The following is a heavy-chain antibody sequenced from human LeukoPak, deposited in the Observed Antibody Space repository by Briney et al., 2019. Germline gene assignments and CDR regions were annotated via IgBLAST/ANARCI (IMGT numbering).Heavy chain of an antibody. D-gene: IGHD2-2*01. CDR1: GFTFSSYG. CDR2: ISYDGSNK. J-gene: IGHJ6*04. V-gene: IGHV3-30*18. CDR3: AKDTYCSSTSCYLAFVYYYGMDV. Sequence: GGSLRLSCAASGFTFSSYGMHWVRQAPGKGLEWVAVISYDGSNKYYADSVKGRFTISRDNSKNTLYLQMNSLRAEDTAVYYCAKDTYCSSTSCYLAFVYYYGMDVWGKGTTVTVSS.